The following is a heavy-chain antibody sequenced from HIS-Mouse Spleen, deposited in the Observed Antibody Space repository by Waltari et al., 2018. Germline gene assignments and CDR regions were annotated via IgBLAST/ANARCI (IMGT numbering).Heavy chain of an antibody. CDR1: GFTFSSYW. V-gene: IGHV3-7*01. D-gene: IGHD3-22*01. CDR3: ARGWETYYYDSSGLPFFQH. J-gene: IGHJ1*01. CDR2: IKQDGSEK. Sequence: EVQLVESGGGLVQPGGSLRLSCAASGFTFSSYWMSWVRLAPGKGLEWVANIKQDGSEKYYVDSVKGRFTISRDNAKNSLYLQMNSLRAEDTAVYYCARGWETYYYDSSGLPFFQHWGQGTLVTVSS.